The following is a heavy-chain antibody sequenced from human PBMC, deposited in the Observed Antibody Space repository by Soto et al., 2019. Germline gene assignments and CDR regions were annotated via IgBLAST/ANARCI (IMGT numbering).Heavy chain of an antibody. CDR1: GYTFTGYY. Sequence: QVQLVQSGAEVKKPGASVKVSCKASGYTFTGYYMHWVRQAPGQGLEWMGWINPNSGGTNYAQKFQGRVTMTRDTSISTAYMELSRLRSDDTAVYYCARVRFRDCGGDCYTDNYWGQGTLVTVSS. CDR2: INPNSGGT. D-gene: IGHD2-21*02. J-gene: IGHJ4*02. V-gene: IGHV1-2*02. CDR3: ARVRFRDCGGDCYTDNY.